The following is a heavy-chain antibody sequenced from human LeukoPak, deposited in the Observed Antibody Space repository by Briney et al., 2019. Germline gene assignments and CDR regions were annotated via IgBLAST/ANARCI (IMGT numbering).Heavy chain of an antibody. V-gene: IGHV3-30-3*01. Sequence: GGSLRLSCAASGFSFRSFAMHWVRQAPGKGLEWVTFISYDGSNEYYADSVKGRFTISRDNSKNTLYLQMNSLRAEDTAVFYCARDPLGYCSGGSCYPYYFDYWGQGTLVTVSS. CDR2: ISYDGSNE. D-gene: IGHD2-15*01. CDR3: ARDPLGYCSGGSCYPYYFDY. J-gene: IGHJ4*02. CDR1: GFSFRSFA.